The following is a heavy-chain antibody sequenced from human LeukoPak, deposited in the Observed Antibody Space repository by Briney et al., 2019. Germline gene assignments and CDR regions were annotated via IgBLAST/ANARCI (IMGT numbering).Heavy chain of an antibody. Sequence: ASVKVSCKASGYTFSSYYIYWVRQAPGQGLEWVGGINPSGGSTTYAQKFQGRVTMTRDTSTSTVYMELSSLRSEDTAVYYCGGGWARSDFDYWGQGTLVTVSS. CDR2: INPSGGST. CDR3: GGGWARSDFDY. V-gene: IGHV1-46*01. CDR1: GYTFSSYY. J-gene: IGHJ4*02. D-gene: IGHD3-16*01.